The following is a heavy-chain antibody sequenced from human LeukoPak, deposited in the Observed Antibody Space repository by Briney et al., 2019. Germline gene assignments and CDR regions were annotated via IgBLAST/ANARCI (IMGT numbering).Heavy chain of an antibody. CDR1: GGSISSGGYY. CDR3: ARGFLIGVVPAASFDY. J-gene: IGHJ4*02. V-gene: IGHV4-30-2*01. D-gene: IGHD2-2*01. Sequence: SETLSLTCTVSGGSISSGGYYWSWIRQPPGKGLEWIGYIYHSGSTYYTPSLKSRVTISVDRSKNQFSLKLSSVTAADTAVYYCARGFLIGVVPAASFDYWGQGTLVTVSS. CDR2: IYHSGST.